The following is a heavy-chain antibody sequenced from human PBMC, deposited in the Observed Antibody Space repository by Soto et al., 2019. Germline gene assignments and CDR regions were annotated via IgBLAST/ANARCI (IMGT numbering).Heavy chain of an antibody. CDR1: GGSISSYY. J-gene: IGHJ6*02. D-gene: IGHD3-3*01. V-gene: IGHV4-59*01. Sequence: SETLSLTCTVSGGSISSYYWSWIRQPPGKGLEWIGDIYYSGSTNYNPSLKSRVTISGDTSKNQFSLKLSSVTAADTAVYYCARGLRFPYYYYYGMDVWGQGTTVTVSS. CDR2: IYYSGST. CDR3: ARGLRFPYYYYYGMDV.